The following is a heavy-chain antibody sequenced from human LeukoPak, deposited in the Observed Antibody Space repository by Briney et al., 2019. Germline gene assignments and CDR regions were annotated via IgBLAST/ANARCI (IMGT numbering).Heavy chain of an antibody. D-gene: IGHD3-22*01. CDR3: AKGHYDSSGYTYSD. J-gene: IGHJ4*02. CDR1: GFTFSTYG. V-gene: IGHV3-30*18. CDR2: ISSDGSNT. Sequence: GTSLRLSCAASGFTFSTYGMHWVRQAPGKGLEWVGVISSDGSNTYYADSVKGRFTISRDNSKNTLYLQMNSLRAEDTAVYYCAKGHYDSSGYTYSDWGQGTLVTVSS.